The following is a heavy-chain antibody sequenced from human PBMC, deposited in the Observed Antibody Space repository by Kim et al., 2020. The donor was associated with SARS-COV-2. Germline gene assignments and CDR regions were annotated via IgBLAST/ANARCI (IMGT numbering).Heavy chain of an antibody. CDR3: ARARSGVKSPVGSYYFDY. CDR2: IGTAGDT. Sequence: GGSLRLSCAASGFTFSSYDMHWVRQAPGKGLEWVSAIGTAGDTYYPGSVKGRFTISRENAKNSLYLQMNSLRAGDTAVYYCARARSGVKSPVGSYYFDYWGQGTLVTVSS. J-gene: IGHJ4*02. CDR1: GFTFSSYD. V-gene: IGHV3-13*01. D-gene: IGHD1-26*01.